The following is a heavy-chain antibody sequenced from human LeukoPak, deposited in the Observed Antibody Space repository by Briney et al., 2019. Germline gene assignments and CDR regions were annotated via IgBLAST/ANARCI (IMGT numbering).Heavy chain of an antibody. Sequence: GGSLRPSCAASGFTFNTYAIYWVRQAPGKGLEWVSGICGSGGCTYYADSVKGRFTISRDNSKNTVYLQMNSLTADDTAIYYCAKTTVGYSSGRYPGWPADCWGQGTLVTVSS. V-gene: IGHV3-23*01. D-gene: IGHD6-19*01. CDR2: ICGSGGCT. J-gene: IGHJ4*02. CDR3: AKTTVGYSSGRYPGWPADC. CDR1: GFTFNTYA.